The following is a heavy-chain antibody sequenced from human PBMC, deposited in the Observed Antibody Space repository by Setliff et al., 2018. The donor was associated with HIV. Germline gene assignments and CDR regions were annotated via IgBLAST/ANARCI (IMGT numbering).Heavy chain of an antibody. CDR3: ARKERGGAFDI. V-gene: IGHV4-59*01. CDR1: GASINSYY. Sequence: SETLSLTCAVSGASINSYYWNWVRQSPGKGLEWIGYYYYGGGTSYNPSLMSRVTISVDTSKNQLSLNLRSVTAADTAMYYCARKERGGAFDIWGLGTMVTVS. J-gene: IGHJ3*02. CDR2: YYYGGGT.